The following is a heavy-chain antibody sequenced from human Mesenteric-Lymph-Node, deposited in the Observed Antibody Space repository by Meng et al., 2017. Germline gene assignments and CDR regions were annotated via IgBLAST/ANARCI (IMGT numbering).Heavy chain of an antibody. CDR1: GFTFSNYA. D-gene: IGHD5-18*01. J-gene: IGHJ4*02. CDR3: ARATGYSYGYFLDY. Sequence: GGSLRLSCAASGFTFSNYAMHWVRQAPGKGLEWVALMSYDGSNEKSADSVKGRFTISRDNSKNTLYMQMNSLRAEDTAVYYCARATGYSYGYFLDYWGQGTLVTVSS. V-gene: IGHV3-30*04. CDR2: MSYDGSNE.